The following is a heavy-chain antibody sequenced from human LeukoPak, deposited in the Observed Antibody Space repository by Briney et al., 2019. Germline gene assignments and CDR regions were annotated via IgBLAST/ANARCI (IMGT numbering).Heavy chain of an antibody. CDR1: GFTFSSYA. V-gene: IGHV3-23*01. CDR3: AKVVCSSTSCLIDY. CDR2: ISGSGGST. D-gene: IGHD2-2*01. J-gene: IGHJ4*02. Sequence: PGGSLRLSCAASGFTFSSYAMSWVRQAPGKGLEWVSAISGSGGSTYYADSVKGRFTISRDNSKNTLYLQMNSLRAEDTAVYYCAKVVCSSTSCLIDYWGQGTLVTVSS.